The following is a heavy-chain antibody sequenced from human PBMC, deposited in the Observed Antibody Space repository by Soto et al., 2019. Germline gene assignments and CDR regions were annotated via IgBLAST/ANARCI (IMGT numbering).Heavy chain of an antibody. CDR1: GFTFSSYG. Sequence: GGSLRLSCAASGFTFSSYGMHCVRQAPGKGLEWVAVISYDGSNKYYADSVKGRFTISRDNSKNTLYLQMNSLRAEDTAVYYYAKGRASGYSSLHDYWGQGTLVTVS. V-gene: IGHV3-30*18. CDR2: ISYDGSNK. D-gene: IGHD3-22*01. CDR3: AKGRASGYSSLHDY. J-gene: IGHJ4*02.